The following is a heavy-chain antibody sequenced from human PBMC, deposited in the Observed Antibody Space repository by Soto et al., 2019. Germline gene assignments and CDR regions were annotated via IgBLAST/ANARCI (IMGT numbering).Heavy chain of an antibody. J-gene: IGHJ5*02. V-gene: IGHV3-49*04. Sequence: GSLRPSCKSPGFIFADYSITWVRQAPGKGLGWEDVIRSKAYNGTIEYSASVKGRFAISRDDSDNTAYLHMNSLRIDDTAVYYCTRVGRGPTALGFHFDPWGQGTLVTVSS. CDR3: TRVGRGPTALGFHFDP. D-gene: IGHD2-21*02. CDR1: GFIFADYS. CDR2: IRSKAYNGTI.